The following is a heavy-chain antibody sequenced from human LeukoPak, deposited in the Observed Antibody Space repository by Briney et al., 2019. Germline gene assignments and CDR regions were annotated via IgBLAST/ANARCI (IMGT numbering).Heavy chain of an antibody. J-gene: IGHJ4*01. D-gene: IGHD4-11*01. V-gene: IGHV3-33*01. Sequence: PTGSLRLSCAASGFTFSHHCMHWIRQPPGKGLEWVAVIWSDGSNRLYAGPVKGRFTISRDNSRNAVFLQMNSLGAEDTAIYYCARDAQRGFDYSNSLRYWGHGPLVTVSS. CDR2: IWSDGSNR. CDR1: GFTFSHHC. CDR3: ARDAQRGFDYSNSLRY.